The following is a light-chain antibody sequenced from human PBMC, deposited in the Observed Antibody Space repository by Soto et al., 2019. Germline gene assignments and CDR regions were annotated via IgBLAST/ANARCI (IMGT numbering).Light chain of an antibody. J-gene: IGKJ2*01. CDR3: QQYDSWPRT. Sequence: EIMMTQSPATLSVSPGERATLSCRASQTISTYLAWYQQKPGQAPSLLIYGASTRAIGIPARFSGSGSGTEFTLTISSLQSEDFAVYFCQQYDSWPRTFCQGAKLEI. CDR2: GAS. V-gene: IGKV3-15*01. CDR1: QTISTY.